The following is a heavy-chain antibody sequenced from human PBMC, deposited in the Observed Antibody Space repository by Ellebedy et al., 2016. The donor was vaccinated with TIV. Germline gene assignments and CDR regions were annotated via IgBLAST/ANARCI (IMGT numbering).Heavy chain of an antibody. CDR2: IKQDGSET. CDR1: RSTFSNYW. D-gene: IGHD6-19*01. V-gene: IGHV3-7*03. J-gene: IGHJ4*02. CDR3: VGGYGWLFDY. Sequence: GESLKISCAASRSTFSNYWMNWVRQAPGKGLEWVANIKQDGSETYYVDSVKGRFTISRDNAKNSLYLQMNYLRIEDTAVYYGVGGYGWLFDYWGQGILVSVSA.